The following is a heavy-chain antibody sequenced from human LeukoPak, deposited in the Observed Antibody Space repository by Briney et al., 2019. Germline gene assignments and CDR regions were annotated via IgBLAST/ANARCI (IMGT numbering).Heavy chain of an antibody. J-gene: IGHJ4*02. D-gene: IGHD5-18*01. CDR3: ARASGGYSYGGDIDY. CDR2: IYYSGST. V-gene: IGHV4-39*07. CDR1: GGSISSSSYY. Sequence: PSETLSLTCTVSGGSISSSSYYWGWIRQPPGKGLEWIGSIYYSGSTYYNPSLKSRVTISVDTSTNQFSLKLSSVTAADTAVYYCARASGGYSYGGDIDYWGQGTLVTVSS.